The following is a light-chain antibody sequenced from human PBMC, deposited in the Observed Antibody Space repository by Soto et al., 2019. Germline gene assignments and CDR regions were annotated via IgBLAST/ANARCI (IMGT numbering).Light chain of an antibody. CDR3: QQYGRSPRT. J-gene: IGKJ1*01. Sequence: EIVLTQSPCTLSLSPGERATLSCRASQSVSSSYLAWYQQKPGQAPRLLIYGASGRATGIPDRFSGSGSGTDFTLTISRLEPEDFAVYYCQQYGRSPRTFGQGTKVDIK. V-gene: IGKV3-20*01. CDR1: QSVSSSY. CDR2: GAS.